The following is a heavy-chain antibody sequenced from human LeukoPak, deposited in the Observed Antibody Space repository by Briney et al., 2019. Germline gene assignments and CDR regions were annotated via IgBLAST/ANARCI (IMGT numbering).Heavy chain of an antibody. J-gene: IGHJ4*02. D-gene: IGHD1-1*01. V-gene: IGHV3-64*01. CDR3: ARDQDWNDRGGLDY. CDR2: ISSNGGST. Sequence: PGGSLRLSCAASGFTFSSYAMHWVRQAPGKGLEYVSAISSNGGSTYYANSVKGRFTISRDNAKNSLYLQMNSLRAEDTAVYYCARDQDWNDRGGLDYWGQGTLVTVSS. CDR1: GFTFSSYA.